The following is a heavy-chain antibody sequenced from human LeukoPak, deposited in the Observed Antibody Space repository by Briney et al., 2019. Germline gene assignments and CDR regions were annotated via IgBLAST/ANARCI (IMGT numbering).Heavy chain of an antibody. J-gene: IGHJ4*02. V-gene: IGHV1-69*13. Sequence: ASVKVSCKASGGTFSSYAISWVRQAPGQGLEWMGGIIPIFGTANYAQKFQGRVTITADESTSTAYMELSSLRSADTAVYYCARRPIQGYYYDSNWWYFDYWGQGTLVTVSS. CDR1: GGTFSSYA. CDR2: IIPIFGTA. D-gene: IGHD3-22*01. CDR3: ARRPIQGYYYDSNWWYFDY.